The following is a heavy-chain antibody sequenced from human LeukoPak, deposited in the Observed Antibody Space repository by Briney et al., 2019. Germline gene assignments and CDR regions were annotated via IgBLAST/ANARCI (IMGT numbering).Heavy chain of an antibody. Sequence: ASVKVSCKASGYTFTSYYMHWVRQAPGQGLEWMGIINPSGGSTSYAQKFQGRVTMTRDTSTSAVYMELSSLRSEDTAVYYCARDPGYSSSWFEWYNWFDPWGQGTLVTVSS. D-gene: IGHD6-13*01. J-gene: IGHJ5*02. CDR1: GYTFTSYY. CDR2: INPSGGST. CDR3: ARDPGYSSSWFEWYNWFDP. V-gene: IGHV1-46*01.